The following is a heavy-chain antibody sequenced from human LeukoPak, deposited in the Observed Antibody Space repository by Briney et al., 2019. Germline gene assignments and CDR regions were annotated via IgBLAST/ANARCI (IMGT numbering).Heavy chain of an antibody. Sequence: PGGSLRLSCAASGFTFDDYAMHWVRQAPGKGLEWVSGISWNSGSIGYADSVKGRFTISRDNAKNSLYLQMNSLRAEDMALYYCAKDLGKIYDAFDIWGQGTMVTVSS. CDR3: AKDLGKIYDAFDI. CDR2: ISWNSGSI. D-gene: IGHD1-26*01. V-gene: IGHV3-9*03. CDR1: GFTFDDYA. J-gene: IGHJ3*02.